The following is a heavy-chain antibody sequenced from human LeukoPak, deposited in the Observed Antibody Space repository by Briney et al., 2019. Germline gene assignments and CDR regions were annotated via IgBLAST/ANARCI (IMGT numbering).Heavy chain of an antibody. D-gene: IGHD3-10*01. CDR2: IYYSGST. CDR3: ARDYGYMVRGVMRPYGMDV. Sequence: SQTLSLTCTVSGGSISSGDYYWSWIRQPPGKGLVWIGYIYYSGSTYYNPSLKSRVTISVDTSKNQSPLKLSSVTAADTAVYYCARDYGYMVRGVMRPYGMDVWGKGTTVTVSS. CDR1: GGSISSGDYY. V-gene: IGHV4-30-4*01. J-gene: IGHJ6*04.